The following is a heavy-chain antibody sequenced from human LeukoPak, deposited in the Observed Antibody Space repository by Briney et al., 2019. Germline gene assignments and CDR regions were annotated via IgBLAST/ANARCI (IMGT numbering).Heavy chain of an antibody. V-gene: IGHV3-30*01. Sequence: SGGSLRLSCAASGFTFSSYAMHWVRQAPGKGLEWVAVISYDGSNKYYADSVRGRFTISRDNSKNTLYLQMNSLRAEDTAVYYCDCSSSSWWDNWFGPWGQGTLVTVSS. CDR3: DCSSSSWWDNWFGP. J-gene: IGHJ5*02. D-gene: IGHD2-2*01. CDR2: ISYDGSNK. CDR1: GFTFSSYA.